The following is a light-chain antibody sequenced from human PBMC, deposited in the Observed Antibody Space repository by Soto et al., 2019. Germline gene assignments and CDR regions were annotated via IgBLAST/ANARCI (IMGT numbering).Light chain of an antibody. CDR3: AAWDDSLSAWV. CDR2: KSN. V-gene: IGLV1-47*01. CDR1: SYNVGKNL. Sequence: QSVLTQPPSASGTPGQRVTISCSGGSYNVGKNLVYWYQQRPGTAPKLIFFKSNQRPSGVPDRFSGSNSGSSASLAISGLRSEDEADYFCAAWDDSLSAWVFGGGTKVTVL. J-gene: IGLJ3*02.